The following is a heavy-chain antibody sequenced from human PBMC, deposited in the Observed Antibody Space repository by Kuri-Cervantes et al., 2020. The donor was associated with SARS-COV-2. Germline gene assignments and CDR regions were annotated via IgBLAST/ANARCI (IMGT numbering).Heavy chain of an antibody. J-gene: IGHJ4*02. CDR3: AREREISGDF. V-gene: IGHV3-48*03. D-gene: IGHD2-15*01. CDR1: GFTFSSYE. CDR2: ISSSGSTI. Sequence: GGSLRLSCAASGFTFSSYEMNWVRQAPGKGLEWVSYISSSGSTIYYADSVKGRFTISRDNAKNTLFLQMSNLRADDTAVYYCAREREISGDFWGQGTLVTVSS.